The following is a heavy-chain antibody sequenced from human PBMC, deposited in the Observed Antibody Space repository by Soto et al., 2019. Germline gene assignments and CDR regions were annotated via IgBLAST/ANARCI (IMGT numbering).Heavy chain of an antibody. CDR3: ARGPHRWSSSSALLDY. J-gene: IGHJ4*02. CDR1: GGSFSGYY. V-gene: IGHV4-34*01. D-gene: IGHD6-6*01. Sequence: SETLSLTCAVYGGSFSGYYWSWIRQPPGKGLEWIGEINHSGSTNYNPSLKSRVTISVDTSKNQFSLKLSSVTAADTAVYYCARGPHRWSSSSALLDYWGQGTLVTVSS. CDR2: INHSGST.